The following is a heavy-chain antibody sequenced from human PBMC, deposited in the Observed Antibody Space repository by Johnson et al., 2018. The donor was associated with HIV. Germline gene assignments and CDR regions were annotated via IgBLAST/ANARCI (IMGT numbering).Heavy chain of an antibody. CDR1: GFTFSSYA. V-gene: IGHV3-9*01. Sequence: VQLVESGGGVVQPGRSLRLSCSASGFTFSSYAMHWVRQAPGKGLEWVSGISWNSGSKGYADSVKGRFTISRDNAKNSLYLQMNSLRAEDTALYYCAKDISDFWSGWNDAVDIWGQGTMVTVSS. CDR3: AKDISDFWSGWNDAVDI. D-gene: IGHD3-3*01. CDR2: ISWNSGSK. J-gene: IGHJ3*02.